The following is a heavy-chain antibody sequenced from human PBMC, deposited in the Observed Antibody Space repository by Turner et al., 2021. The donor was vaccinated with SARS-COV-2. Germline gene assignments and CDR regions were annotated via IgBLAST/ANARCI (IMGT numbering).Heavy chain of an antibody. CDR3: ARHQGSTSGYDHGMNV. V-gene: IGHV4-59*08. J-gene: IGHJ6*02. D-gene: IGHD1-1*01. Sequence: QVQLQESRPGRGRPSGTLSLTRTAPGGSIRSKFWSWIRQSPGGGLEWIGYFYKIGSIDYNPTLGSRVTISVDTSKNQLSLNLISMTAADTAVYYCARHQGSTSGYDHGMNVWGQGTAVIVSS. CDR2: FYKIGSI. CDR1: GGSIRSKF.